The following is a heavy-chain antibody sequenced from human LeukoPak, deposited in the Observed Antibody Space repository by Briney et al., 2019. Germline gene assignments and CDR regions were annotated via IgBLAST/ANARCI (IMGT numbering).Heavy chain of an antibody. CDR2: VNLQGST. Sequence: SETLSLTCGVSGGSITNTNYWTWVRQPPGKGLEWIGEVNLQGSTNYNPSLMGRVATSVDTSENHISLQLTSVTAADTAVYYCAREGGPYRPLDYSGQGTLVTVSS. CDR3: AREGGPYRPLDY. J-gene: IGHJ4*02. V-gene: IGHV4-4*02. CDR1: GGSITNTNY.